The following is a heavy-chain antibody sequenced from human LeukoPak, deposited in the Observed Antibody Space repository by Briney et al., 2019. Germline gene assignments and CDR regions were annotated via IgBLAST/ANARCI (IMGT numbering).Heavy chain of an antibody. CDR3: TTRRQDGW. CDR2: IKSKIEGGTI. V-gene: IGHV3-15*01. J-gene: IGHJ4*02. CDR1: GFTFSDAW. Sequence: PGGSLRLSCVASGFTFSDAWMSWVRQAPGKGLEWVGRIKSKIEGGTIDYGAPVKGRFTISRDDSRNTLYLQMNSLKTEDTAVYYCTTRRQDGWWGKGTPVTVS. D-gene: IGHD2-15*01.